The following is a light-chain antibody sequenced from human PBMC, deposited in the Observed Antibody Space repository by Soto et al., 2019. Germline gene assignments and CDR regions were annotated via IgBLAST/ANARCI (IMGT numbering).Light chain of an antibody. Sequence: QSALTQPRSVSGSPGQSVTISCTGTSSDVGGYNYVSWYQQHPGKAPKLMIYDVSKRPSGVPDRFSGSKSGNTASLTISGLQAEDEADYYCQTWGTGIHVFGTGTKLTVL. CDR3: QTWGTGIHV. CDR1: SSDVGGYNY. J-gene: IGLJ1*01. V-gene: IGLV2-11*01. CDR2: DVS.